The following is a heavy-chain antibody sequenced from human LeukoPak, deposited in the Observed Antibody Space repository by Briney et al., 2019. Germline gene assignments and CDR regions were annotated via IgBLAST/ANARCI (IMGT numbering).Heavy chain of an antibody. J-gene: IGHJ5*02. Sequence: PGGSLRLSCAASGFTFSSYAMHWVRQAPGKGLEWVAVISYDGSDTYYADCVKGRFTISRDNSKNTLYLQMNSLRAEDTAVYCCAGEGDFWSGSTWFDPWGQGTLVTVSS. CDR2: ISYDGSDT. V-gene: IGHV3-30-3*01. CDR1: GFTFSSYA. D-gene: IGHD3-3*01. CDR3: AGEGDFWSGSTWFDP.